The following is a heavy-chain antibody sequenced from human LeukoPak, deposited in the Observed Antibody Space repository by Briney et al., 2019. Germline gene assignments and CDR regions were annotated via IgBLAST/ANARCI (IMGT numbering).Heavy chain of an antibody. CDR1: GGTFSSYA. D-gene: IGHD4-17*01. CDR3: ARDNNLYGDYAIPFDY. Sequence: ASVKVSCKASGGTFSSYAISWVRQAPGQGLEWMGWISAYNGNANYAQKLQGRVTMTTDTSTSTAYMELRSLRSDDTAVYYCARDNNLYGDYAIPFDYWGQGTLVTVSS. J-gene: IGHJ4*02. CDR2: ISAYNGNA. V-gene: IGHV1-18*01.